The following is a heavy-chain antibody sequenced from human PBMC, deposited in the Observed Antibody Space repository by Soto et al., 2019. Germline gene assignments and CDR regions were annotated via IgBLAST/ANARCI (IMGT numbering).Heavy chain of an antibody. V-gene: IGHV4-34*01. CDR3: VRGLRSSGMDV. J-gene: IGHJ6*02. CDR1: GGSFSAYY. CDR2: IDHSGST. Sequence: QVQLQQWGAGLLKPSETLSLTCAVIGGSFSAYYWTWIRQPPGRGLEWIGEIDHSGSTNYNPSLASRVTTSIDTAKNRFSLNVTSVTAADTAVYYCVRGLRSSGMDVWGQGTTVTVS.